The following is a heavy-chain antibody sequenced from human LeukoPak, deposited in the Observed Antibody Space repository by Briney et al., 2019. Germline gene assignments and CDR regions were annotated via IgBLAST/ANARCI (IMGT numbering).Heavy chain of an antibody. CDR2: ISGSGGST. CDR3: AKVRVGATPTHGFDP. J-gene: IGHJ5*02. CDR1: GCTFSSYA. D-gene: IGHD1-26*01. V-gene: IGHV3-23*01. Sequence: GGSLRLSCAASGCTFSSYAMNWVRQAPRQGLDWVSVISGSGGSTYYADSVKGRFTISRDNSKNTLYLQMNSLRAEDTAVYYCAKVRVGATPTHGFDPWGQGTLVTVSS.